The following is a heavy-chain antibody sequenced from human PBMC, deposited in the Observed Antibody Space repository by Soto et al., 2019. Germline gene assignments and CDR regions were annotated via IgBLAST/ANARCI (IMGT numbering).Heavy chain of an antibody. CDR3: ARGGSSGSYFYFDF. CDR2: INVDNGDT. J-gene: IGHJ4*02. Sequence: QVQLVQSGAEVKKPGASVKVSCKAPGYIFSGYAVQWMRQAPGQRLEWMGWINVDNGDTEYSQNFQGRVTITRDTSATTAYMELSSLRSEDTAVYYCARGGSSGSYFYFDFWGQGTLVTVSS. D-gene: IGHD3-10*01. CDR1: GYIFSGYA. V-gene: IGHV1-3*01.